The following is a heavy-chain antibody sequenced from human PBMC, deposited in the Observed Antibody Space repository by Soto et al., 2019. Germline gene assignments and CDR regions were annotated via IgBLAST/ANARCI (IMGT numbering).Heavy chain of an antibody. CDR3: AKDTHSSGYALDY. Sequence: EVQLVESGAVVVQPGGSLRLFCAASGFTFDDYTMHWVRQAPGKGLEWVSLISWDGGSTYYADSVKGRFTISRDNSKNSLYLQMNSLRTEDTALYYCAKDTHSSGYALDYWGQGTLVTVSS. J-gene: IGHJ4*02. CDR1: GFTFDDYT. CDR2: ISWDGGST. V-gene: IGHV3-43*01. D-gene: IGHD3-22*01.